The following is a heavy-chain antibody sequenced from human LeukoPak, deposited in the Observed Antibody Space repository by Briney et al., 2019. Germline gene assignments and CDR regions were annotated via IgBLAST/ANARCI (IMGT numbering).Heavy chain of an antibody. CDR3: ARDSSGWYFSDY. CDR2: ISSSSSYI. CDR1: GFTFSSYS. Sequence: GGSLRLSCAASGFTFSSYSMNWVRQAPGKGLEWVSSISSSSSYIYYADSVKGRFTISRDNAKNSLYLQMNSLRAEDTAVYYCARDSSGWYFSDYWGQGTLVTVSS. J-gene: IGHJ4*02. V-gene: IGHV3-21*01. D-gene: IGHD6-19*01.